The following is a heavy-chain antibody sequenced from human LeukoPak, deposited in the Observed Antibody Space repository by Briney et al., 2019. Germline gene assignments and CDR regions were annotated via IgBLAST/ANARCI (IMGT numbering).Heavy chain of an antibody. Sequence: PSETLSLTCIVSGGYISSGDYYWSWIRQPPGQGLEWIGYIYSSGSTYYNPSLKGRVTISVDTSKNQFSLKLSSVAAADTAVYFCARAHPQQSTQTFDYWGQGTLVTVSS. V-gene: IGHV4-30-4*01. J-gene: IGHJ4*02. CDR3: ARAHPQQSTQTFDY. CDR1: GGYISSGDYY. CDR2: IYSSGST. D-gene: IGHD6-13*01.